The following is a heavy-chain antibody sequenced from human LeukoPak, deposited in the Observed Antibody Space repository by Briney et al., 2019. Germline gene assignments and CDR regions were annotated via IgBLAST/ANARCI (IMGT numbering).Heavy chain of an antibody. J-gene: IGHJ6*02. CDR2: TSFDGGNK. D-gene: IGHD1-26*01. CDR1: GLTFSSFG. CDR3: AKGRLLGAPWGMDV. Sequence: GRSLRLSCAASGLTFSSFGMHWVRQAPGKGLEWVAVTSFDGGNKHYADSMKGRFTISRDNSKNTLYLQMNTLRVEDTAVYYCAKGRLLGAPWGMDVWGQGTTVTVSS. V-gene: IGHV3-30*18.